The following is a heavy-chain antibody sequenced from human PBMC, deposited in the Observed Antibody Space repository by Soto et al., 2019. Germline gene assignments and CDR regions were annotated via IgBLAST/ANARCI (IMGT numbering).Heavy chain of an antibody. J-gene: IGHJ3*02. CDR3: AHIMITYGGVSALDAFDI. CDR2: IYWDDDR. Sequence: QITLKESGPTLVDPTQTLTLTCSFSGFSLSTYRAGVAWIRQPPGKALQWLAIIYWDDDRRYSPSLKTRLSITKDTSKNQVVLTLTNLDPGDTATYYCAHIMITYGGVSALDAFDIWGQGTMVTVSS. D-gene: IGHD3-16*01. CDR1: GFSLSTYRAG. V-gene: IGHV2-5*02.